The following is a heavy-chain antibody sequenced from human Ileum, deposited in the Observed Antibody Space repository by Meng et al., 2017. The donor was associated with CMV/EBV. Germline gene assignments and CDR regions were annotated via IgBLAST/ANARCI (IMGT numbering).Heavy chain of an antibody. J-gene: IGHJ6*02. CDR3: AKAQKSSVTGTNGEDV. V-gene: IGHV3-23*01. Sequence: GESLKISCVTSGLTFSNYAMSWVRQGPGKGLEWVSTISGSGSGTYYADSVQGRFPISRDNSKNTLYLQMNSLRAEDTAIYYCAKAQKSSVTGTNGEDVWGQGTTVTVSS. CDR1: GLTFSNYA. D-gene: IGHD1-7*01. CDR2: ISGSGSGT.